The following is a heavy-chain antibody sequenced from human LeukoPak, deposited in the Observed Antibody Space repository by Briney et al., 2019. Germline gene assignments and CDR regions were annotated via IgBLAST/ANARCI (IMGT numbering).Heavy chain of an antibody. Sequence: ASVKVSCKASGYRFTYYYMQWVPQAPRQGLEGMGTINPSGGSTSYAQKFQGRVTMTRDTSTSTVYMEVSSLRSEDTAVYYCARQFSDRYHGRVDYWGQGTLVTVSS. J-gene: IGHJ4*02. V-gene: IGHV1-46*01. CDR1: GYRFTYYY. D-gene: IGHD1-14*01. CDR2: INPSGGST. CDR3: ARQFSDRYHGRVDY.